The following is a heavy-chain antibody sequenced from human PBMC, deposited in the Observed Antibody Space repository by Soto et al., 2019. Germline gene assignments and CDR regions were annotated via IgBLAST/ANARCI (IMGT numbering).Heavy chain of an antibody. V-gene: IGHV3-11*06. Sequence: GSLRLSCAASGFTFSDHYMSWIRQAPGKGLEWIGYSSNSGSFTRYADSVKGRFTISRDNAKNSLYLQINSLRCDDTAIYYCVRSGDNYNLLDYWGQGTPVTVSS. J-gene: IGHJ4*02. CDR3: VRSGDNYNLLDY. D-gene: IGHD1-1*01. CDR1: GFTFSDHY. CDR2: SSNSGSFT.